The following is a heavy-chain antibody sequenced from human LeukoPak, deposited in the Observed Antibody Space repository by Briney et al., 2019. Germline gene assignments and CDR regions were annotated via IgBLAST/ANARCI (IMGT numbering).Heavy chain of an antibody. D-gene: IGHD5-18*01. CDR2: INHSGST. CDR3: ARGGRGYSYGYKDYYYYYYMGV. V-gene: IGHV4-38-2*02. Sequence: PSETLSLTCTVSGYSISSGYYWSWIRQPPGKGLEWIGEINHSGSTNYNPSLKSRVTISVDTSKNQFSLKLSSVAAADTAVYYCARGGRGYSYGYKDYYYYYYMGVWGKGTTVTVSS. CDR1: GYSISSGYY. J-gene: IGHJ6*03.